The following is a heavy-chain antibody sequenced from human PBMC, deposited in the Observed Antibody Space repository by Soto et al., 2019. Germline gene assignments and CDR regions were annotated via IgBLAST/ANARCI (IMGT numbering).Heavy chain of an antibody. CDR3: ARGRASGSYYLLDY. V-gene: IGHV1-8*01. Sequence: ASVKVSCKASGNTFTSYDINWVRQATGHGLEWMGWINPNSGNIGYAQKFQGRVTMTRDTAIRTAYMEVSRLRSDNTAVYYCARGRASGSYYLLDYWGQGTLVTVSS. CDR2: INPNSGNI. CDR1: GNTFTSYD. D-gene: IGHD3-10*01. J-gene: IGHJ4*02.